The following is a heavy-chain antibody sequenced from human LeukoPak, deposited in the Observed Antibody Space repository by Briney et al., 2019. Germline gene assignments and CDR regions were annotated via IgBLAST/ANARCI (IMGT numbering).Heavy chain of an antibody. CDR2: IHPSGRT. V-gene: IGHV4-34*01. CDR1: GGSFNNYY. J-gene: IGHJ4*02. D-gene: IGHD1-1*01. CDR3: SRGDDPYKVGNY. Sequence: PSETLSLTCTSYGGSFNNYYHSWVRHPPGKGLEWIGEIHPSGRTTYNPSLISRVTISVDTSKNQFSLKLTSVAAADTAVYYCSRGDDPYKVGNYWGQGTLVTVSS.